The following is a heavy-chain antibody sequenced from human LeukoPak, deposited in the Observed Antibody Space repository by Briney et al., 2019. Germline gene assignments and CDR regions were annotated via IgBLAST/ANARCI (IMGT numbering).Heavy chain of an antibody. CDR1: GGSISSYY. V-gene: IGHV4-4*07. D-gene: IGHD3-9*01. CDR2: IYTSGST. CDR3: ARVTVYYDILTGYYPDAYYMDV. J-gene: IGHJ6*03. Sequence: SETLSLTCTVSGGSISSYYWSWIRQPAGKGLEWIGRIYTSGSTNYNPSLKSRVTMSVDTSKNQFSLKLSSVTAADTAVYYCARVTVYYDILTGYYPDAYYMDVWGKGTTVTISS.